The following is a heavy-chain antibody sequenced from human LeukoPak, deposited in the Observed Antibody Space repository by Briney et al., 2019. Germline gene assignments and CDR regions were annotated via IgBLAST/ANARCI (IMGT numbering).Heavy chain of an antibody. Sequence: GGSLRLSCAASGFTFSSYAMSWVRQAPGKGLEWVAAISGSGGSTYYADSVKGRFAISRDNAKNSLYLQMNSLRAEDTAVYYCARANQQLGQSDYWGQGTLVTVSS. CDR1: GFTFSSYA. CDR2: ISGSGGST. D-gene: IGHD6-6*01. V-gene: IGHV3-23*01. J-gene: IGHJ4*02. CDR3: ARANQQLGQSDY.